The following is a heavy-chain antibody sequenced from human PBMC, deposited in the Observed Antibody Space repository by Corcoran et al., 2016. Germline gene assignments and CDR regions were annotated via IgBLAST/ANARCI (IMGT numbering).Heavy chain of an antibody. D-gene: IGHD3-22*01. CDR3: ARGGEITMIVVPPRNLYFDL. J-gene: IGHJ2*01. CDR1: GYTFTGYY. V-gene: IGHV1-2*02. Sequence: QVQLVQSGAEVKKPGASVKVSCKASGYTFTGYYMHWVRQAPGQGLEWMGWINPNNGGTNYAQKFQGRVTMTRDTSISTAYMELSRLRSDDTAVYYCARGGEITMIVVPPRNLYFDLWGRGTLVTVSS. CDR2: INPNNGGT.